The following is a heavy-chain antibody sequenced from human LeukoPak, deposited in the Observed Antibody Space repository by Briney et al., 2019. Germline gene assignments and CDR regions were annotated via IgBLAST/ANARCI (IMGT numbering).Heavy chain of an antibody. Sequence: GGSLRLSCAASGFTFSDHYMDWVRQAPGKGLEWVSSISSSSSYIYYADSVKGRFTISRDNAKNSLYLQMNSLRAEDTAVYYCARGDSSGYLVDYWGQGTLVTVSS. CDR2: ISSSSSYI. CDR1: GFTFSDHY. J-gene: IGHJ4*02. D-gene: IGHD3-22*01. CDR3: ARGDSSGYLVDY. V-gene: IGHV3-21*01.